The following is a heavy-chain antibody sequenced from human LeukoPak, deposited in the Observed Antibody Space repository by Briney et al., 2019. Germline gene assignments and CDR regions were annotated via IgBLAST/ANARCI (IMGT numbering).Heavy chain of an antibody. CDR2: ISGSGGST. V-gene: IGHV3-23*01. Sequence: GGSLRLSCAASGFTFSNSGMNWVRQAPGKGLEWVSAISGSGGSTYYADSVKGRFTISRDNSKNTLYLQMNSLRAEDTAVYYCAKGGVSSSWDLPDYYMDVWGKGTTVTISS. J-gene: IGHJ6*03. CDR3: AKGGVSSSWDLPDYYMDV. D-gene: IGHD6-13*01. CDR1: GFTFSNSG.